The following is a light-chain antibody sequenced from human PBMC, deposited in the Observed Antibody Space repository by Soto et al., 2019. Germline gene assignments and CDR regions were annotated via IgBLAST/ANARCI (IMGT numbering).Light chain of an antibody. Sequence: EIVLTQSPGTLSLSPGERATLSCRASQSISGTFLAWYQHKPGQAPRVLIYGASRRATGIPDRFSGSGSGTDFTLTISRLEPEDFALYYCQQYNNWWTFGQGTKVEIK. CDR3: QQYNNWWT. V-gene: IGKV3-20*01. J-gene: IGKJ1*01. CDR2: GAS. CDR1: QSISGTF.